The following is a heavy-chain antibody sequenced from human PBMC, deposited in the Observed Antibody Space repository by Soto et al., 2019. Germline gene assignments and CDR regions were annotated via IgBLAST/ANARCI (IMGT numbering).Heavy chain of an antibody. CDR3: ASHYYDSSGYYSYYYYGMDV. D-gene: IGHD3-22*01. J-gene: IGHJ6*02. CDR1: GGTFSSYA. Sequence: SVKVSCKASGGTFSSYAISWVRQAPGQGLEWMGGIIPIFGTANYAQKFQGRVTITADESTSTAYMEPSSLRSEDTAVYYCASHYYDSSGYYSYYYYGMDVWGQGTTVTVSS. CDR2: IIPIFGTA. V-gene: IGHV1-69*13.